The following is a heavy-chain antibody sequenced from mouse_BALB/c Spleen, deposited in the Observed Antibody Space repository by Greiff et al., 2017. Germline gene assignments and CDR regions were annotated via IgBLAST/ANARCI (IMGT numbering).Heavy chain of an antibody. J-gene: IGHJ4*01. Sequence: VQLQQSGAELVRPGVSVKISCKGSGYTFTDYAMHWVKQSHAKSLEWIGVISTYYGDASYNQKFKGKATMTVDKSSSTAYMELARLTSDGSAIYYCARGGNGYAMDYWGQGTSVTVSS. CDR1: GYTFTDYA. V-gene: IGHV1S137*01. CDR2: ISTYYGDA. CDR3: ARGGNGYAMDY. D-gene: IGHD2-1*01.